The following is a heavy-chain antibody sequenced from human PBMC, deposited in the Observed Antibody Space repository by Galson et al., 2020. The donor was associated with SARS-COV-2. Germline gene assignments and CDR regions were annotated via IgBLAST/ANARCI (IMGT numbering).Heavy chain of an antibody. CDR2: IRSRTYDGTT. CDR3: ARGGFPYYYYMDV. CDR1: GFTFGDFA. V-gene: IGHV3-49*03. Sequence: GGSLRLSCTVAGFTFGDFAMSWFRQDPGKGLEWVGFIRSRTYDGTTEYAASVKDRFTISRDDSKNVAYLQMNSLITEDTAVYYCARGGFPYYYYMDVWGKGTTVTVSS. J-gene: IGHJ6*03.